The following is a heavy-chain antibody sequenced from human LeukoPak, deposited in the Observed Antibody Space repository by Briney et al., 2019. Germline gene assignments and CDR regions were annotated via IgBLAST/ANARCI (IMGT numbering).Heavy chain of an antibody. V-gene: IGHV7-4-1*02. J-gene: IGHJ4*02. CDR3: ARDTLPAYYYDSSGYYYPSETRTFDY. CDR1: GYTFTSYA. CDR2: INTNTGNP. Sequence: GASVKVSCKASGYTFTSYAMNWVRQAPGQGLEWMGWINTNTGNPTYAQGSTGRFVFSLDTSVSTAYLQISSLKAEDTAVYYCARDTLPAYYYDSSGYYYPSETRTFDYWGQGTLVTVSS. D-gene: IGHD3-22*01.